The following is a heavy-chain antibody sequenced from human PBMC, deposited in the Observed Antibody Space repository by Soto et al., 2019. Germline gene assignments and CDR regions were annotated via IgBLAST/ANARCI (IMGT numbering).Heavy chain of an antibody. CDR3: ARGDELGYCTYGVCTPPHRWFDP. CDR2: IIPIFGTA. Sequence: QVQLVQSGAEVKKPGSSVKVSCKASGGTFSSYAISWVRQAPGQGLEWMGGIIPIFGTANYAQKFQGRVTLTADESTSTDDMGLSSLRSEDKAVYYCARGDELGYCTYGVCTPPHRWFDPWGQGTLVTVSS. CDR1: GGTFSSYA. J-gene: IGHJ5*02. V-gene: IGHV1-69*01. D-gene: IGHD2-8*01.